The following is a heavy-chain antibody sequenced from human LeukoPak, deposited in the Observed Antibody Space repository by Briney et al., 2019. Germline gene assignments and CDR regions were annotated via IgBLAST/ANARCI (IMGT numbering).Heavy chain of an antibody. CDR2: INPDGSTT. CDR1: GFTFTTFW. D-gene: IGHD3-16*01. J-gene: IGHJ5*02. V-gene: IGHV3-74*01. CDR3: ARDLRGSPDR. Sequence: GGSLRLSCAASGFTFTTFWMNWVRQVPGKGQVWVSLINPDGSTTTYADSVKGRFTISRDNAKNTVYLQMNSLRGEDTAVYYCARDLRGSPDRWGQGTLVTVSS.